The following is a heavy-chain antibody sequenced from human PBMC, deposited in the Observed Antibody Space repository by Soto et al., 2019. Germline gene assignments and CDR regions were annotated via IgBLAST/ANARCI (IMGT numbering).Heavy chain of an antibody. CDR2: IIPLFGTA. D-gene: IGHD2-15*01. CDR1: GGTFSSYG. CDR3: ARDGWYVGTGEHAARNYYGMDV. V-gene: IGHV1-69*01. J-gene: IGHJ6*02. Sequence: QVQLVQSGAEVKKPGSSVKVSCKASGGTFSSYGISWVRQAPGQGLEWLGGIIPLFGTANYAQKFQGRVKITVDESTTTAYMELSSLRSDDTAVSHCARDGWYVGTGEHAARNYYGMDVWGQGTTVTVSS.